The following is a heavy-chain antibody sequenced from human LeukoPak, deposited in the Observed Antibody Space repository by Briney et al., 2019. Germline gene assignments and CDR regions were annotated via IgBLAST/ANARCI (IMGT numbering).Heavy chain of an antibody. Sequence: SETLSLTCTVSGGSISSYYWSWIRQPPGKGLVWIGYVYYSGRTNYNPSLKSRVTISVDTSKNQFSLKLSSVTAADTAVYYCARTFGESYYYYGMDVWGQGTTVTVSS. J-gene: IGHJ6*02. CDR1: GGSISSYY. V-gene: IGHV4-59*01. CDR3: ARTFGESYYYYGMDV. D-gene: IGHD3-16*01. CDR2: VYYSGRT.